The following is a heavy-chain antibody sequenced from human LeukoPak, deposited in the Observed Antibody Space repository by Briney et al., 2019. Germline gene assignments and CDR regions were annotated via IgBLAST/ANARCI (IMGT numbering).Heavy chain of an antibody. V-gene: IGHV4-59*01. CDR1: GGSISSYY. J-gene: IGHJ3*02. CDR2: IYYSGST. CDR3: ARENGSGRRSDAFDI. Sequence: PSETLSHTCTVSGGSISSYYWSWIRQPPGKGLEWIGYIYYSGSTNYNPSLKSRVTISVDTSKNQFSLKLSSVTAADTAVYYCARENGSGRRSDAFDIWGQGTMVTVSS. D-gene: IGHD3-10*01.